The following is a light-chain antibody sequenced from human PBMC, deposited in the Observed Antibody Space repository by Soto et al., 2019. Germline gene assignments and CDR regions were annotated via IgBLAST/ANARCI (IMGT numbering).Light chain of an antibody. V-gene: IGKV1-5*01. J-gene: IGKJ1*01. CDR2: DAS. CDR1: QSISSW. CDR3: QQYKSYPWT. Sequence: DIQMTQSPSTLSASVGDRVTITCRASQSISSWLAWYQQKPGKAPKFLIYDASNLERGVPSRFSGSGSGTEFTLTISSLQPDDFATYYCQQYKSYPWTFGQGTKVEIK.